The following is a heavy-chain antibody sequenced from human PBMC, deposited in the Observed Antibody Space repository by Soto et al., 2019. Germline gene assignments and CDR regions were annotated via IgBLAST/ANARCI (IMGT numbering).Heavy chain of an antibody. CDR1: GGSFSGYY. CDR2: INHSGST. Sequence: SETLSLTCAVYGGSFSGYYWSWIRQPLGKGLEWIGEINHSGSTNYNPSLKSRVTISVDTSKNQFSLKLSSVTAADTAVYYCARGRKEQLWFQWNGYYYYGMDVWGQGTTVTVSS. J-gene: IGHJ6*02. CDR3: ARGRKEQLWFQWNGYYYYGMDV. V-gene: IGHV4-34*01. D-gene: IGHD5-18*01.